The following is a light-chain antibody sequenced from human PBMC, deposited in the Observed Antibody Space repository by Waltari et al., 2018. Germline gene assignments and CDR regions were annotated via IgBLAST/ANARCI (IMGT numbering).Light chain of an antibody. CDR1: SSNIRAGYD. CDR3: QSYDSSLSGSV. Sequence: QSGLTQPPSVSGAPGQRVTISCTGSSSNIRAGYDVHWYQLLPGTAPKLLIYGNSNRPSGVPDRFSGSKSGTPASLAITGLQAEDEADYYCQSYDSSLSGSVFGGGTKLTVL. CDR2: GNS. V-gene: IGLV1-40*01. J-gene: IGLJ2*01.